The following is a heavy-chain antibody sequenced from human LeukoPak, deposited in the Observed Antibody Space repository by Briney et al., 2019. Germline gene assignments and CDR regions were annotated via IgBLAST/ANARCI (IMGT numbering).Heavy chain of an antibody. Sequence: SETLSLTCAVYGGSFSGYYWSWIRQPPGKGLEWIGEINHSGSTNYNPSLKSRVTISVDTSKNQFSLKLSSVTAADTAVYYCARRGYYYESSWFDPWGQGTLVTVSS. D-gene: IGHD3-22*01. V-gene: IGHV4-34*01. CDR1: GGSFSGYY. CDR3: ARRGYYYESSWFDP. CDR2: INHSGST. J-gene: IGHJ5*02.